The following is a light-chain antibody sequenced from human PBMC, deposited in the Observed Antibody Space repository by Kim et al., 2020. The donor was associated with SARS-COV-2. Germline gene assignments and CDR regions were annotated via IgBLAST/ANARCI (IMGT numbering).Light chain of an antibody. CDR2: DVG. J-gene: IGLJ1*01. V-gene: IGLV2-14*03. CDR3: CSYTSSSTYV. CDR1: SSDVVVSNY. Sequence: QSSTLSCTGTSSDVVVSNYVSWYQHHPAKAPKVIIYDVGKRPSGVSNRFSGSKSGNTASLTISGLQDEDETDYYCCSYTSSSTYVFGTGTKVTVL.